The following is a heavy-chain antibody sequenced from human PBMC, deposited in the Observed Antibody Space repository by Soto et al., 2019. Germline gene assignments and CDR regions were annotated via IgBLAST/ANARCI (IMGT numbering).Heavy chain of an antibody. J-gene: IGHJ4*02. CDR2: VFYTGFT. CDR1: GGSITNTSYY. Sequence: SETLSLTCTVSGGSITNTSYYWGWIRQPPGKGLEWIGSVFYTGFTSYKPSLESRVSVSVDTSKNQFSLKVSGVSAADPAVYYCATSQKGYNWNYFDHWGQGALVTVSS. CDR3: ATSQKGYNWNYFDH. D-gene: IGHD1-20*01. V-gene: IGHV4-39*01.